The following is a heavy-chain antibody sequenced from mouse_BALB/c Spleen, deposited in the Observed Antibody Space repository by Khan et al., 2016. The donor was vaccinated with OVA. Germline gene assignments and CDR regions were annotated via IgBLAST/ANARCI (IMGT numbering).Heavy chain of an antibody. V-gene: IGHV3-2*02. CDR1: GYSITSGYG. CDR3: ARTARIKY. CDR2: ISYSGST. J-gene: IGHJ2*01. Sequence: EVQLQESGPGLVKPSQSLSLTCTVTGYSITSGYGWNWIRQFPGNKLEWMGYISYSGSTNYNPSLKSRISITRDTSNNQFFMQLNSVTTEDTATYYCARTARIKYWGQGTTLTVSS. D-gene: IGHD1-2*01.